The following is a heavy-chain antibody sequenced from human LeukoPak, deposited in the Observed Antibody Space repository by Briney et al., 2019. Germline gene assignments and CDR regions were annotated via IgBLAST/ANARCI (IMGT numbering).Heavy chain of an antibody. CDR3: ARRSVTTRDLDY. CDR2: IHYTGST. J-gene: IGHJ4*02. D-gene: IGHD4-17*01. CDR1: GGSISSDF. V-gene: IGHV4-59*12. Sequence: SETLSLTCTVSGGSISSDFWSWIRQPPGKGLEWIGYIHYTGSTNYNSSLKSRVIISVDTSKNQFSLKLSSVTAADTAVYYCARRSVTTRDLDYWGQGTLVTVSS.